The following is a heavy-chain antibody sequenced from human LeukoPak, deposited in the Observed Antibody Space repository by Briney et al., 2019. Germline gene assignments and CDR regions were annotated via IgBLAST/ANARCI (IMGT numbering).Heavy chain of an antibody. CDR3: ARDLGPNWFDP. J-gene: IGHJ5*02. CDR2: INPNSGGT. V-gene: IGHV1-2*02. Sequence: ASVTVSCKASGGTFNTSPIHWVRQAPGQGLEWMGWINPNSGGTNYAQKFQGRVTMTRDTSISTAYMELSRLRSDDTAVYYCARDLGPNWFDPWGQGTLVTVSS. CDR1: GGTFNTSP.